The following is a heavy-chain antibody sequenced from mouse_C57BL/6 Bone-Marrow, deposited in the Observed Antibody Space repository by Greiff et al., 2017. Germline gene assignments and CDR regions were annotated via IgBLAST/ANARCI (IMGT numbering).Heavy chain of an antibody. CDR3: ARRTTVVATDYAMDY. Sequence: QVQLQQSGPELVKPGASVKISCKASGYSFTSYYIHWVKQRPGQGLEWIGWIYPGSGNTKYNEKFKGKATLTADTSSSTAYMQLSSLTSEDSAVYYCARRTTVVATDYAMDYWGQGTSVTVSS. J-gene: IGHJ4*01. CDR1: GYSFTSYY. V-gene: IGHV1-66*01. CDR2: IYPGSGNT. D-gene: IGHD1-1*01.